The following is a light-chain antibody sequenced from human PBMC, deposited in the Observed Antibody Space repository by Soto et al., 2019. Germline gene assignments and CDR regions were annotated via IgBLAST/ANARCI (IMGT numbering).Light chain of an antibody. V-gene: IGLV2-8*01. CDR2: EVS. J-gene: IGLJ1*01. Sequence: QSVLTQPPSASGSPGQSVTISCTGTSSDVGRYNYISWYQQRPGKAPKLIIYEVSKRPSGVPDRLSGFKYGNTASLTVSGLQAEDEADYYCSSYTSSSPYVFGTGTKVTVL. CDR1: SSDVGRYNY. CDR3: SSYTSSSPYV.